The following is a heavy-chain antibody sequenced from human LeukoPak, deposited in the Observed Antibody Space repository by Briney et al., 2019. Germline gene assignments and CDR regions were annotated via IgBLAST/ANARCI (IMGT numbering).Heavy chain of an antibody. CDR1: GFTFSSYS. Sequence: GGSLRLSCAASGFTFSSYSMNWVHQAPGKGLEWVSSISSSSSYIYYADSVKGRFTISRDNAKNSLYLQMNSLRAEDTAVYYCARVRYRFRFRGYCSGGSCFYYYMDVWGKGTTVTVSS. V-gene: IGHV3-21*01. D-gene: IGHD2-15*01. CDR2: ISSSSSYI. J-gene: IGHJ6*03. CDR3: ARVRYRFRFRGYCSGGSCFYYYMDV.